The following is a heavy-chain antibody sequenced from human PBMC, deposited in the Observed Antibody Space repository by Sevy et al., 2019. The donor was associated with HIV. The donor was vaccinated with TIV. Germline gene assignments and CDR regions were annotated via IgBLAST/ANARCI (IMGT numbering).Heavy chain of an antibody. CDR2: IHYTGNT. J-gene: IGHJ5*02. CDR3: ARAPPVRSGDDSLNWFAP. V-gene: IGHV4-59*01. D-gene: IGHD5-12*01. CDR1: GGSISAYY. Sequence: SETLSLTCTVSGGSISAYYWSWIRQPPGKGLEWIGYIHYTGNTKYNPSLESRVTISVDTSKNQFSLKLSSVTAADTAIYYWARAPPVRSGDDSLNWFAPWGQGTLVTVSS.